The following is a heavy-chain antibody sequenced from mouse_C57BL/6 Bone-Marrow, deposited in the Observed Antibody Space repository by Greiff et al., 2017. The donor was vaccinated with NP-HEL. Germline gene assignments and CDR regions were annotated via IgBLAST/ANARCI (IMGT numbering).Heavy chain of an antibody. CDR3: ASDAGTGGAMDY. V-gene: IGHV2-6*01. J-gene: IGHJ4*01. CDR2: IWGVGST. Sequence: QVQLKESGPGLVAPGQSLSMTCTVSGFSLTSYGVDWVRQSPGKGLEWLGVIWGVGSTNYNSALKSRLSISKDNSKSQVFLKMNSLQTDDTAMYYCASDAGTGGAMDYWGQGTSVTVSS. CDR1: GFSLTSYG. D-gene: IGHD3-3*01.